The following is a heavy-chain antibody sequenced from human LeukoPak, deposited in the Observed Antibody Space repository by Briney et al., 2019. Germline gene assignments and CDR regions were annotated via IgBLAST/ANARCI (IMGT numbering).Heavy chain of an antibody. CDR2: INHGGST. V-gene: IGHV4-34*01. J-gene: IGHJ6*02. CDR1: GGSFSGYY. CDR3: ARVWYYGSGSYGMDV. Sequence: PSETLSLTCAVYGGSFSGYYWSWIRQPPGKGLEWIGEINHGGSTNYNPSLKSRVTISVDTSKNQFSLKLSSVTAADTAVYYCARVWYYGSGSYGMDVWGQGTTVTVSS. D-gene: IGHD3-10*01.